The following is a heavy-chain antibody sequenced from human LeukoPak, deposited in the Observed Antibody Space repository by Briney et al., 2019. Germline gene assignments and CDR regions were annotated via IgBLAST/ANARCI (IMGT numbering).Heavy chain of an antibody. V-gene: IGHV1-8*01. CDR2: MNPNSGNT. CDR1: GYTFTSYD. D-gene: IGHD1-26*01. Sequence: ASVKVSCKASGYTFTSYDINWVRQATGQGLEWMGWMNPNSGNTGYAQKFQGRVTITTDESTSTAYMELSSLRSEDTAVYHCARVRIESWEFRDWGQGTLVTVSS. CDR3: ARVRIESWEFRD. J-gene: IGHJ1*01.